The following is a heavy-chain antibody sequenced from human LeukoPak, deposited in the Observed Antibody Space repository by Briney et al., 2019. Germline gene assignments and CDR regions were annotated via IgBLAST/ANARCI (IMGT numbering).Heavy chain of an antibody. Sequence: PSETLSLTCTVSGGSISSSSYYWGWIRQPPGKGLEWIGNIYYSGSTYYNPSLKSRVTISVDTSKNQFSLKLSSVTAADTAVYYCARLRPYYYHSSGYYYFDYWGQGTLVTVSS. CDR2: IYYSGST. J-gene: IGHJ4*02. V-gene: IGHV4-39*01. CDR1: GGSISSSSYY. D-gene: IGHD3-22*01. CDR3: ARLRPYYYHSSGYYYFDY.